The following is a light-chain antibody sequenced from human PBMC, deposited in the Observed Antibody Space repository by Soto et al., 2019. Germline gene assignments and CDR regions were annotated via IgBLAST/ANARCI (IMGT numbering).Light chain of an antibody. V-gene: IGKV3-15*01. CDR2: GAS. Sequence: EIVMTQSPATLSVSPGERATLSCRASQSINNNLAWYQQKPGQAPRLLIYGASTRATGIPARFSGSVTGTEFTLTISSLQSEDSAVYHGQQYNNWITFGGGTRVEIK. CDR3: QQYNNWIT. CDR1: QSINNN. J-gene: IGKJ4*01.